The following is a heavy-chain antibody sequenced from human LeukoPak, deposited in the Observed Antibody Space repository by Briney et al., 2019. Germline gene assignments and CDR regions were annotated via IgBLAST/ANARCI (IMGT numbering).Heavy chain of an antibody. CDR1: GFTFSSYS. Sequence: GGSLRLSCAASGFTFSSYSMSWVRQAPGKGLEWVSSISSSSSYIYYADSVKGRFTISRDNAKNSLYLQMNSLRAEDTAVYYCARDYYDSSGYYPFDYWGQGTLVTVSS. CDR2: ISSSSSYI. CDR3: ARDYYDSSGYYPFDY. D-gene: IGHD3-22*01. V-gene: IGHV3-21*01. J-gene: IGHJ4*02.